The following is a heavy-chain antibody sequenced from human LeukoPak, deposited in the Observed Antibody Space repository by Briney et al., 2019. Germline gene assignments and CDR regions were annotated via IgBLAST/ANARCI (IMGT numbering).Heavy chain of an antibody. CDR3: ARDPLNYYGTSPAFDY. CDR1: GYTFTGYY. D-gene: IGHD3-10*01. CDR2: INPNSGGT. V-gene: IGHV1-2*02. Sequence: ASVKVSCKASGYTFTGYYMHWVRQAPGQGLEWVGWINPNSGGTNYAQKFQGRVTMTRDTSISTAYMELSRLRSDDTAVYYCARDPLNYYGTSPAFDYWGQGTLVTVSS. J-gene: IGHJ4*02.